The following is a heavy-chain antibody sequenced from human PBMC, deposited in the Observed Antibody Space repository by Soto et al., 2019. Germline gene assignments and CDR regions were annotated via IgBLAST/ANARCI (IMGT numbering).Heavy chain of an antibody. J-gene: IGHJ4*02. Sequence: EVQLLESGGGLVQPGGSLRLSCADSEFTFSRYAMSWVRHAPGKGLEWVSIIGVGGGDRYYPESVKGRFTISRDNSRDTLYLEMNSLSDEDTAVYYYERVRFRELVWGQGTLVTVSS. CDR2: IGVGGGDR. CDR1: EFTFSRYA. D-gene: IGHD3-10*01. CDR3: ERVRFRELV. V-gene: IGHV3-23*01.